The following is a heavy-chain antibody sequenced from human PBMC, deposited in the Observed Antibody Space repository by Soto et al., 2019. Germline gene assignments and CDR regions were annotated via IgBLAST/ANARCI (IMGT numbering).Heavy chain of an antibody. V-gene: IGHV4-34*01. CDR1: GGSFSGYY. Sequence: PSETLSLTCAVYGGSFSGYYWSWTRQPPGKGLEWIGEINHSGSTNYNPSLKSRVTISVDTSKNQFSLKLSSVTAADTAVYYCARGVFSGYYGSGSYYSGIYGMDVWGQGTTVTVS. J-gene: IGHJ6*02. CDR2: INHSGST. D-gene: IGHD3-10*01. CDR3: ARGVFSGYYGSGSYYSGIYGMDV.